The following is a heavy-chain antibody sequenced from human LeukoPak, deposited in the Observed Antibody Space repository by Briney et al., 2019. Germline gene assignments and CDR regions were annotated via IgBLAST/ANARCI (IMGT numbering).Heavy chain of an antibody. J-gene: IGHJ3*02. D-gene: IGHD3-10*01. CDR3: AKVQVRWFGELLYPGDAFDI. CDR1: GFTSSSYA. CDR2: ISGSGGST. V-gene: IGHV3-23*01. Sequence: GRSLRLSCAASGFTSSSYAMSWVRQAPGKGLEWVSAISGSGGSTYYADSVKGRLTISRDNSKNTLYLQMNSLRAEDTAVYYCAKVQVRWFGELLYPGDAFDIWGQGTMVTVSS.